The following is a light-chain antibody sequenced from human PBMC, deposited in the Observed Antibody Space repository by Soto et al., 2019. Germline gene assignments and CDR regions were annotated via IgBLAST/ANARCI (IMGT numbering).Light chain of an antibody. CDR3: SSYTSSNTLV. CDR1: SSDVSGYNY. Sequence: QSALTQPASVSGSPGQSITISCTGTSSDVSGYNYVSWYQQHPGKAPKLMIYDVNNRPSGVSNRFSGSKSGNTASLTISGLQAEDEADYYCSSYTSSNTLVFGTGTKVTVL. V-gene: IGLV2-14*01. J-gene: IGLJ1*01. CDR2: DVN.